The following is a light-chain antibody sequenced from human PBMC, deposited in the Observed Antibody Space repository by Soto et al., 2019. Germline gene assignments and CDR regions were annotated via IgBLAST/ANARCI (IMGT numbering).Light chain of an antibody. V-gene: IGKV1-27*01. CDR1: QGISNY. CDR3: QQYNSAHNT. J-gene: IGKJ5*01. Sequence: DIQMTQSPSSLSASVGDIVTITCRASQGISNYLAGYQQKPGKVPKLLIYAASTSPTGVPSRFSGSGSGTDFTMTISSLQSEDVATYYCQQYNSAHNTFGQGTRLEIK. CDR2: AAS.